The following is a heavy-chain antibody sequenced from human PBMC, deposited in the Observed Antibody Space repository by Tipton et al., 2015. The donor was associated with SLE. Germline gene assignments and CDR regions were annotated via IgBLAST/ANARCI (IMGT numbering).Heavy chain of an antibody. CDR1: GYSFTNYW. D-gene: IGHD4-17*01. CDR2: FYPSDSSV. CDR3: VRQVGYGDYLP. V-gene: IGHV5-51*01. J-gene: IGHJ4*02. Sequence: QLVQSGAELKEPGESLKISCKASGYSFTNYWIGWVRQMPGKGLEWVGIFYPSDSSVRYSPSLQGQVTISAAMSINTAYLQWTSLRASDSAMYYCVRQVGYGDYLPWGQGTLVTVST.